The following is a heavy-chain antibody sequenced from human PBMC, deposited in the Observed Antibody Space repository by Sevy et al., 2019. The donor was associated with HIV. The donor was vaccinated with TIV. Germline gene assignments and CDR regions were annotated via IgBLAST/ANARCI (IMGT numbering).Heavy chain of an antibody. J-gene: IGHJ4*01. CDR1: GFTFSKYS. D-gene: IGHD2-8*01. V-gene: IGHV3-23*01. Sequence: WGSLRLSCAASGFTFSKYSMSWVRQPPGKGLEWVSTLSFGCGEINYADSVKGRFTISRDNSKSSVYLQMNNLRPEDTAVYYCAREGCTKPHDYWGQEPWSPSPQ. CDR3: AREGCTKPHDY. CDR2: LSFGCGEI.